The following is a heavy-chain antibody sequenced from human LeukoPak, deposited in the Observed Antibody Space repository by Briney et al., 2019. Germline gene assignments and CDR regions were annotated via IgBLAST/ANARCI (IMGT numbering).Heavy chain of an antibody. D-gene: IGHD3-10*02. Sequence: GGSLRLSCAASGFTFSSYEMNWVRQAPGKGLEWVSYISSSGSTIYYADSVKGRFTISRDNAKNSLYLQMNSLIAEDTAGYYFADLGITLNGGVWGKGTTVTISS. V-gene: IGHV3-48*03. J-gene: IGHJ6*04. CDR1: GFTFSSYE. CDR3: ADLGITLNGGV. CDR2: ISSSGSTI.